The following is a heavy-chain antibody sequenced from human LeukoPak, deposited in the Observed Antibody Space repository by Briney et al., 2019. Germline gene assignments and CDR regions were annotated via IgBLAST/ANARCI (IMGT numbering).Heavy chain of an antibody. V-gene: IGHV4-39*01. CDR2: TYYSGST. CDR1: GGSISSSSYY. CDR3: ARIYDSSGYGLDY. Sequence: SETLSLTCTVSGGSISSSSYYWGWSRQPPGKGLEWIGSTYYSGSTYYNPSLKSRVTISVDTSKNQFSLKLSSVTAADTAVYYCARIYDSSGYGLDYWGQGTLVTVSS. D-gene: IGHD3-22*01. J-gene: IGHJ4*02.